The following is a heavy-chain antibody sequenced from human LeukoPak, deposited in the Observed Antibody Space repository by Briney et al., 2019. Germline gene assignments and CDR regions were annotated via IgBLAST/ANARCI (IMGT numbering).Heavy chain of an antibody. CDR2: IYSGGST. CDR1: GFTVSSNY. Sequence: PGGSLRLSCAASGFTVSSNYMSWVRQAPGKGLEWVSVIYSGGSTYYADSVKGRFTISRDNSKNTLYLQMNSLRAEDTAVYYCARSGWFGESFGYFDYWGQGTLVTVSS. D-gene: IGHD3-10*01. CDR3: ARSGWFGESFGYFDY. V-gene: IGHV3-53*01. J-gene: IGHJ4*02.